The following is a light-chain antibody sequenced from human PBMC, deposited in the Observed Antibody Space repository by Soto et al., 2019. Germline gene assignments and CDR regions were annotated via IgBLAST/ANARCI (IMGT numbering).Light chain of an antibody. J-gene: IGKJ4*01. CDR2: DAS. CDR3: QHYNRWPLT. V-gene: IGKV3-15*01. Sequence: EIVLTQSPGTLSLSPGERATLSCRASQIIMRKYLAWYHQKPGQTPRLLIYDASTRAAGIPASFSGSGSGTEFTLTISSLQSEDFGVYYCQHYNRWPLTFGGGTKVDIK. CDR1: QIIMRKY.